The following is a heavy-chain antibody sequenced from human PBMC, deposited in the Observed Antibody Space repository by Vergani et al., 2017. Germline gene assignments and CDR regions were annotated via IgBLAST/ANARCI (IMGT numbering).Heavy chain of an antibody. D-gene: IGHD3-10*01. V-gene: IGHV3-9*01. CDR3: AKDMLFDRGGYFQH. Sequence: EVQLVESGGGLVQPGRSLRLSCAASGFTFDDYAMHWVRQAPGKGLEWVSGISWNSGRIGYADSVKGRFTISRDNAKNSLYLQMNSLRAEDTALYYCAKDMLFDRGGYFQHWGQGTLVTVSS. J-gene: IGHJ1*01. CDR1: GFTFDDYA. CDR2: ISWNSGRI.